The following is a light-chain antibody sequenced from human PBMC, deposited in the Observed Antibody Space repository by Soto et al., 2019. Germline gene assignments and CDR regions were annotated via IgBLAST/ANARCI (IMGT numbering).Light chain of an antibody. CDR3: QSYDSSLSGLL. V-gene: IGLV1-40*01. Sequence: QSVLTQPPSVSGAPGQRVTISCTGSSSNIGAGYDVHWYQQLPGTAPKLLIYGNSNRPSGVPDRFSGSKSGTYASLAITGLXXXXXXXYCCQSYDSSLSGLLFGGGPK. CDR1: SSNIGAGYD. CDR2: GNS. J-gene: IGLJ2*01.